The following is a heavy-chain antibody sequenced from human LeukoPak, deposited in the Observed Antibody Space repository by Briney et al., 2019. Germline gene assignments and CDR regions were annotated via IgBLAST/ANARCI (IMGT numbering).Heavy chain of an antibody. CDR1: GGSFSGYY. Sequence: PSETLSLTCAVYGGSFSGYYWSWIRQPPGKGLEWIGYIYYSESANYNPSLKSRITISLDTSKNHFSLKLNSVTAADTAVYYCARVGGYPLSAFDIWGQGTMVTVSS. CDR2: IYYSESA. D-gene: IGHD3-22*01. CDR3: ARVGGYPLSAFDI. V-gene: IGHV4-59*08. J-gene: IGHJ3*02.